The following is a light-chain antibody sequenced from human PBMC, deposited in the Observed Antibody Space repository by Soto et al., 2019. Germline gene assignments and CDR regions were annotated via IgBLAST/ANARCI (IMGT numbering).Light chain of an antibody. V-gene: IGLV1-40*01. Sequence: QSVLTQPPSVSGAPGQRVTISCTGSSSNIGAGYDVHRYQHLPGTAPKLLIYGNSNRPSGVPDRFSGSKSGTSASLAITGLQAEDEADYYCQSYDSSLSVFYVFGTGTKLTVL. J-gene: IGLJ1*01. CDR3: QSYDSSLSVFYV. CDR2: GNS. CDR1: SSNIGAGYD.